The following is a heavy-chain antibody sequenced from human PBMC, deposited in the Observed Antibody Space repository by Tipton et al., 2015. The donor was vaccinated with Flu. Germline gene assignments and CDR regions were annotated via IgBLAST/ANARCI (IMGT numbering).Heavy chain of an antibody. D-gene: IGHD7-27*01. CDR2: IKSKTDGGTT. J-gene: IGHJ4*01. V-gene: IGHV3-15*01. Sequence: SLRLSCAASGFTFSNAWMGWVRQAPGKGLEWIGRIKSKTDGGTTDYTEPVQGRFTISRDNAKDSLFLQMNSLKAEDTAVYYCASLTGDDYWGQGTLVTVSS. CDR3: ASLTGDDY. CDR1: GFTFSNAW.